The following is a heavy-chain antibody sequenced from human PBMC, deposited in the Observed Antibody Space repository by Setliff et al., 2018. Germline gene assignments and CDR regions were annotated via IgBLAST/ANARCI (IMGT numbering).Heavy chain of an antibody. Sequence: GGSLRLSCAASGFPFSSYSMSWVRQVPGKGLEWVSSTGRPGGRNFYADSVKGRFTISRDNSKNTLYLQMDGLRVEDTAVYYCVTDPPNSGWSFDCWGQGTPVTVSS. V-gene: IGHV3-23*01. CDR1: GFPFSSYS. CDR3: VTDPPNSGWSFDC. CDR2: TGRPGGRN. J-gene: IGHJ5*01. D-gene: IGHD6-19*01.